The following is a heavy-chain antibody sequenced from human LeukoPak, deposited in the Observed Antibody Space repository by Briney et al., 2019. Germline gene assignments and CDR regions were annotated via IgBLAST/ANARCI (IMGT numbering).Heavy chain of an antibody. V-gene: IGHV3-23*01. CDR3: AKHRSGIAASGSNY. J-gene: IGHJ4*02. CDR1: GFTFSSFA. Sequence: PGGSLRLSYAASGFTFSSFAMSWVRQAPGKGLEWVSVSVISRSGGDSGGSTYYADSVKGRFTISRDDSNNTLYLQMSSLRVEDTAVYYCAKHRSGIAASGSNYWGQGTLVSVSS. CDR2: ISRSGGDSGGST. D-gene: IGHD6-13*01.